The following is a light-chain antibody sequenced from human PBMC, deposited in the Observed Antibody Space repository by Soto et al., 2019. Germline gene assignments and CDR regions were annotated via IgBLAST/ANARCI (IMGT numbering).Light chain of an antibody. CDR1: QSVSSSY. CDR2: GAS. V-gene: IGKV3-20*01. CDR3: QQYGSSPYT. J-gene: IGKJ2*01. Sequence: EIVLTQSPGTLSLSPGERATLSCRASQSVSSSYLAWYQQKPGQAPRLLIYGASSRATGIPDRFSGSGSGPDFTLTISRLEPVDFAVYYCQQYGSSPYTFGQGTKLEIK.